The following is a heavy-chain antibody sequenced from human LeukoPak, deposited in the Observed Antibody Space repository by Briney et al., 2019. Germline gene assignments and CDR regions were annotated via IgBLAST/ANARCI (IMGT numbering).Heavy chain of an antibody. J-gene: IGHJ4*02. CDR3: TRDESATETTYRFDH. V-gene: IGHV3-7*01. D-gene: IGHD4-17*01. CDR1: GFTFSTYL. Sequence: GGSLRLSCAASGFTFSTYLMSWVRQAPGQGLEWVGNIKEDGSEKYYIDSVKGRFTISRDNAKNLLFLQMNSLRAEDTAVYYCTRDESATETTYRFDHWGQGTLVTVSS. CDR2: IKEDGSEK.